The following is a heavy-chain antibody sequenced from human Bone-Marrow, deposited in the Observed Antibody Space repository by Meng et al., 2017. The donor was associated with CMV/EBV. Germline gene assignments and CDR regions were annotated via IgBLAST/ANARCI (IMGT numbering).Heavy chain of an antibody. D-gene: IGHD1-7*01. J-gene: IGHJ4*01. Sequence: GESLKISCAASGFTFSGSAMHWVRQAPGKGLEWVSYISYSGNTIYYADSVKGRFTISRDNAKNSLFLQMNSLRAEDTAVYYCARLLVTGNTDFDYWGQGTLVNVSS. CDR2: ISYSGNTI. CDR3: ARLLVTGNTDFDY. CDR1: GFTFSGSA. V-gene: IGHV3-48*03.